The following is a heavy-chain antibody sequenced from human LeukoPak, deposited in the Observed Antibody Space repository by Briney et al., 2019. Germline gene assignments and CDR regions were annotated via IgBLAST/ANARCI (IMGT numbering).Heavy chain of an antibody. V-gene: IGHV4-34*01. J-gene: IGHJ4*01. CDR2: INHSGST. D-gene: IGHD3-10*01. CDR1: GGSFSGYY. Sequence: PSETLSLTCAVYGGSFSGYYWSWIRQPPEKGLEWIGEINHSGSTNYNPSLKSRVTISVDTSKNQFSLKLSSVTAADTAVYYCARDQTYYYGSGSYNYWGQGTLVTVSS. CDR3: ARDQTYYYGSGSYNY.